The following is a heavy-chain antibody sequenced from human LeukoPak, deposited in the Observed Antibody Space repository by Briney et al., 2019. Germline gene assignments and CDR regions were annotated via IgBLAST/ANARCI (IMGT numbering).Heavy chain of an antibody. CDR1: GFTFSSYE. J-gene: IGHJ4*02. D-gene: IGHD3-16*01. CDR2: ISSSGSTI. V-gene: IGHV3-48*03. CDR3: ARASNFYVWGSYFDY. Sequence: GGSLRLSCAASGFTFSSYEMNWVRQAPGKGLEWVSYISSSGSTIYYADSVKGRFTISRDNAKNSLYLQMNSLRAEDTAVYYCARASNFYVWGSYFDYWGQGTLVTVSS.